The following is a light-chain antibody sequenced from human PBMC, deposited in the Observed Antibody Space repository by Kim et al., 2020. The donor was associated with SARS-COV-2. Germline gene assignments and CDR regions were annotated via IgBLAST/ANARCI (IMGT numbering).Light chain of an antibody. Sequence: GQRVTISSTGSSSNSGAGNDVHWYQLLPGTAPKLLIYGNSNRPSGVPDRFSGSKSGTSASLAITGLQAEDEADYYCQSYDSSLSGVFGGGTQLTVL. CDR3: QSYDSSLSGV. V-gene: IGLV1-40*01. CDR2: GNS. CDR1: SSNSGAGND. J-gene: IGLJ3*02.